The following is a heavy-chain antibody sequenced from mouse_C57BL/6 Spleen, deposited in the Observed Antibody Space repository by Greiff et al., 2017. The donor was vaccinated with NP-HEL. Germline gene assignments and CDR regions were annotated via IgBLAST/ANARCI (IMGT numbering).Heavy chain of an antibody. CDR1: GFSLTSYG. J-gene: IGHJ4*01. CDR3: ARNGYDGYYYAMDD. CDR2: IWRGGST. Sequence: QVQLQQSGPGLVQPSQSLSITCTVSGFSLTSYGVHWVRQSPGQGLEWLGVIWRGGSTDYNAAFISRLSISKDNSKSQVFFKMNSLQADDTAIYYWARNGYDGYYYAMDDWGQGTSVTVSS. D-gene: IGHD2-2*01. V-gene: IGHV2-2*01.